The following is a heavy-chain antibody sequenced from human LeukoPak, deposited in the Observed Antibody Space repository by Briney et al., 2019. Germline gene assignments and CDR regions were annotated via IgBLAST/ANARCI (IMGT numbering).Heavy chain of an antibody. J-gene: IGHJ4*02. Sequence: AAVKVSCKASGYTFTSYYMHWVRQAPGQGLEWMGLINPSGGSTSYAQKFQGRVTMTRDMSTSTVYMELSSLRSEDTAVYYCARGSYYDSSGPKLYDYWGQGTLVTVSS. D-gene: IGHD3-22*01. V-gene: IGHV1-46*01. CDR2: INPSGGST. CDR1: GYTFTSYY. CDR3: ARGSYYDSSGPKLYDY.